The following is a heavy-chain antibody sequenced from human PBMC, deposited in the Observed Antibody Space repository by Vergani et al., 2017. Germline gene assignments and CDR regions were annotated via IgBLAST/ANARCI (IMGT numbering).Heavy chain of an antibody. CDR1: GFTFRDHY. D-gene: IGHD2-2*02. J-gene: IGHJ6*03. CDR3: ARGGDCSSTSCYMGYYYYYMDV. V-gene: IGHV3-11*01. CDR2: TSSTGSSI. Sequence: QVQLVESGGGLVKPGGSLRLSCAASGFTFRDHYMSWIRQAPGKGLEWVSYTSSTGSSISYAHSVKGRFTISRDNAKDAVFLQMNSLRAEDTAVYYCARGGDCSSTSCYMGYYYYYMDVWGKG.